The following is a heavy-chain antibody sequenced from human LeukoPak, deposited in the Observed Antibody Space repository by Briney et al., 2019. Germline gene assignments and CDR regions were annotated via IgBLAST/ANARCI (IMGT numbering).Heavy chain of an antibody. CDR3: ARRLGSSWAAGVYWFDP. D-gene: IGHD6-13*01. J-gene: IGHJ5*02. CDR1: GGSINSPNYY. V-gene: IGHV4-39*01. Sequence: ASETLSLTCTVSGGSINSPNYYWGWIRQSPGKGLEWIGSIYYSGNTYYNPSLKSRVTISVDTSKNQFSLKLSSVTAADTAVYYCARRLGSSWAAGVYWFDPWGQGTLVTVSS. CDR2: IYYSGNT.